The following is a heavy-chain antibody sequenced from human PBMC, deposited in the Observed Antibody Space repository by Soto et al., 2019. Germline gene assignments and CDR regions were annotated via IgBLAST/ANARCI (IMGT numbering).Heavy chain of an antibody. CDR1: GYTFTSYD. CDR3: ARGGTPFEYVVVLYYYYMDV. CDR2: MNPNSGNT. V-gene: IGHV1-8*01. J-gene: IGHJ6*03. D-gene: IGHD2-15*01. Sequence: GASVKVSCKASGYTFTSYDINWVRQATGQGLEWMGWMNPNSGNTGYAQKFQGRVTMTRNTSISTAYMELSSLRSEDTAVYYCARGGTPFEYVVVLYYYYMDVWGKGTTVTVSS.